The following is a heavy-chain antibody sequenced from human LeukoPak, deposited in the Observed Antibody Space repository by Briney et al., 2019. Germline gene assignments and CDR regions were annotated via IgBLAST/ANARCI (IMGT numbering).Heavy chain of an antibody. Sequence: PSETLSLTCALYGGSFSGYYWSWIRQPPGKGLEWIGEINHSGSTYYNPSLKSRVTISVDTSKNQFSLKLSSVTAADTAVYYCARATAGTTLFEGIDYWGQGTLVTVSS. J-gene: IGHJ4*02. D-gene: IGHD1-1*01. V-gene: IGHV4-34*01. CDR3: ARATAGTTLFEGIDY. CDR2: INHSGST. CDR1: GGSFSGYY.